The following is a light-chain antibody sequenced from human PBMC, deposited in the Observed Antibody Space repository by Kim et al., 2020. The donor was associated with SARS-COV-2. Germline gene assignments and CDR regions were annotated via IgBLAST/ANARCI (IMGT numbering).Light chain of an antibody. J-gene: IGLJ2*01. V-gene: IGLV3-19*01. CDR3: GSRDTNHNVI. Sequence: VDLGQTVRITCQRDSLRSYYATWYQQRPGQAPMLVIYGKNNRPSEIPDRFSGSSSGNTASLTITGAQAEDEADYYCGSRDTNHNVIFGGGTQLTVL. CDR2: GKN. CDR1: SLRSYY.